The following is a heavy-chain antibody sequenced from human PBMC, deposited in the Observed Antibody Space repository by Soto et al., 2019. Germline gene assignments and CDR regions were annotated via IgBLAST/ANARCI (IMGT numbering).Heavy chain of an antibody. D-gene: IGHD5-12*01. Sequence: SETLSLTCAVSGGSISSSNWWSWVRQPPGKGLEWIGEIYHSGSTNYNPSLKSRVTISVDRSKNQFSLKLSSVTAADTAVYYCARGEDGYNEEYFQHWGQGTLVTVSS. CDR1: GGSISSSNW. CDR2: IYHSGST. CDR3: ARGEDGYNEEYFQH. V-gene: IGHV4-4*02. J-gene: IGHJ1*01.